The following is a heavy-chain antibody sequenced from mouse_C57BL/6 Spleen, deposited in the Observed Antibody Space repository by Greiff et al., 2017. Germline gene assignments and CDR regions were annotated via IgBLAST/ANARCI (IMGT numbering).Heavy chain of an antibody. J-gene: IGHJ4*01. CDR3: ARQGDYDGYAMDY. V-gene: IGHV2-6-1*01. D-gene: IGHD2-4*01. CDR2: IWSDGSK. Sequence: VKLVESGPGLVAPSQSLSITCTASGFTLTSYGVHWVRQPPGKGLEWLGVIWSDGSKTYNSAPKTRLSISKDNSKSQVFLKMNSLLTDDTSMYYCARQGDYDGYAMDYWGQGTSVTVSS. CDR1: GFTLTSYG.